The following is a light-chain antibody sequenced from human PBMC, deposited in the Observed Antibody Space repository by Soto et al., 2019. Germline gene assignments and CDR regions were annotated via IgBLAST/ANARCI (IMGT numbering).Light chain of an antibody. CDR2: GAS. V-gene: IGKV3-20*01. CDR3: QQYGSSPIT. CDR1: QTLTNNY. J-gene: IGKJ5*01. Sequence: EIMLTQSPGTLSLSPGESATLSCRASQTLTNNYLAWYQQNPGQAPRVLIYGASYRATGIPVRFSGSGSGTDFALTISRLEPDDFAVYSCQQYGSSPITFGQGTRLEMK.